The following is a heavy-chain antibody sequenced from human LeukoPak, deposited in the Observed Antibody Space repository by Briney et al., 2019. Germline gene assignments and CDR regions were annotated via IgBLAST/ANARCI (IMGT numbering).Heavy chain of an antibody. V-gene: IGHV4-39*01. CDR2: IYYSGST. J-gene: IGHJ3*02. CDR1: GGSISSSSYY. CDR3: ARQVTAVDAFDI. Sequence: SETLSLTCTVSGGSISSSSYYWGWIRQPPGKGLEWIGSIYYSGSTYYNPSLKSRVTISVDTSKNQFSLKLGSVTAADTAVYYCARQVTAVDAFDIWGQGTMVTVSS. D-gene: IGHD2-21*02.